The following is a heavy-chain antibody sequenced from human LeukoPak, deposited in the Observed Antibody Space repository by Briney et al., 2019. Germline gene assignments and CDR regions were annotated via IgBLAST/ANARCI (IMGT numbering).Heavy chain of an antibody. D-gene: IGHD1-1*01. CDR3: VRDQGTWWFDP. J-gene: IGHJ5*02. V-gene: IGHV4-59*01. CDR2: VYHSGST. CDR1: GASISTYY. Sequence: SETLSLTCTVSGASISTYYWSWIRQPPGKGLEWIGYVYHSGSTNYSPSLKSRVTISIDTSKNQFSLKLSSVTAADTAVYYCVRDQGTWWFDPWGQGTLVTVSS.